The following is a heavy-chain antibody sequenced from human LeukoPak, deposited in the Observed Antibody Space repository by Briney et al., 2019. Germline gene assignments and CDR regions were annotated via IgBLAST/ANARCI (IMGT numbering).Heavy chain of an antibody. V-gene: IGHV4-59*08. CDR2: IYYSGST. Sequence: PSETLSLTCTVSGGSISSYYWTWLRQPPGKGLEWIGNIYYSGSTFYSPSLKSRVTISVDTSKNQLSLKLRFVTAADTAVYYCARYKAGTGSLDYWGQGTLVTVSS. D-gene: IGHD3-10*01. CDR1: GGSISSYY. CDR3: ARYKAGTGSLDY. J-gene: IGHJ4*02.